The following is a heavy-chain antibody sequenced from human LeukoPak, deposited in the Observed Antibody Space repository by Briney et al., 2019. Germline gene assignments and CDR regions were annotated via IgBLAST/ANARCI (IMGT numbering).Heavy chain of an antibody. D-gene: IGHD6-6*01. CDR1: GYTFTGYY. V-gene: IGHV1-2*02. Sequence: ASVKVSCKASGYTFTGYYMHWVRQAPGQGLEWMGWINPNSGGTNYAQKFRGRVTMTRDTSISTAYMELSRLRSDDTAVYYCARESSIAARPFDYWGQGTLVTVSS. J-gene: IGHJ4*02. CDR2: INPNSGGT. CDR3: ARESSIAARPFDY.